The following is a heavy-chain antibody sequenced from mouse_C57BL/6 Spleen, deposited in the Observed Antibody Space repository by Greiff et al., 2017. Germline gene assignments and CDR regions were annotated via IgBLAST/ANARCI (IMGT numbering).Heavy chain of an antibody. CDR1: GFTFSDYY. Sequence: DVHLVESGGGLVQPGGSLKLSCAASGFTFSDYYMYWVRQTPEKRLEWVAYISNGGGSTYYPDTVKGRFTISRDNAKNTLYLQMSRLKSEDTAMYYCARRTYYSNYGYFDVWGTGTTVTVSS. CDR3: ARRTYYSNYGYFDV. CDR2: ISNGGGST. D-gene: IGHD2-5*01. V-gene: IGHV5-12*01. J-gene: IGHJ1*03.